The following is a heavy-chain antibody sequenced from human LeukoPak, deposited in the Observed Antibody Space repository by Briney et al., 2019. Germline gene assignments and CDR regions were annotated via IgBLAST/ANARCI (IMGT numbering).Heavy chain of an antibody. J-gene: IGHJ4*02. CDR1: GFTFSSYS. Sequence: KSGGSLRLSCAASGFTFSSYSMNWVRQAPGKGLEWVSSISSSSSYIYYADSVKGRFTISRDNAKNSLYLQMNSLRAEDTAVYYCARERGLLWLGESYPAYYFDYWARGPRFTFSS. D-gene: IGHD3-10*01. CDR2: ISSSSSYI. V-gene: IGHV3-21*01. CDR3: ARERGLLWLGESYPAYYFDY.